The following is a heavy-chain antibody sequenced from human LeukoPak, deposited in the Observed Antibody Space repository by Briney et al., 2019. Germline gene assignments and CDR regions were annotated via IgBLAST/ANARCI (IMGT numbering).Heavy chain of an antibody. CDR3: AKDFRAGKLLWFGRLHSPLDY. CDR2: IRYDGSNK. Sequence: GGSLGLSCAASGFTFSSYGMHWVRQAPGKGLEWVAFIRYDGSNKYYADSVKGRFTISRDNSKKTLYLQMNSLRAEDTAVYYCAKDFRAGKLLWFGRLHSPLDYWGQGTLVTVSS. J-gene: IGHJ4*02. CDR1: GFTFSSYG. D-gene: IGHD3-10*01. V-gene: IGHV3-30*02.